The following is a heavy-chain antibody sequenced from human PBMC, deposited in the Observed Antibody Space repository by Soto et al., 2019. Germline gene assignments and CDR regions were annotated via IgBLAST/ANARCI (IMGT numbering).Heavy chain of an antibody. D-gene: IGHD3-16*01. Sequence: PSETLSLTFSVSCGSIRRGCYYLGWIRQHTGKGLEWIGYIYYSGSTYYNPSLKSRVTISVDTSKNQFSLKLSSVTAADTAVYYCARVGGINWFDPWGQGTLVTVSS. V-gene: IGHV4-31*03. CDR3: ARVGGINWFDP. CDR2: IYYSGST. J-gene: IGHJ5*02. CDR1: CGSIRRGCYY.